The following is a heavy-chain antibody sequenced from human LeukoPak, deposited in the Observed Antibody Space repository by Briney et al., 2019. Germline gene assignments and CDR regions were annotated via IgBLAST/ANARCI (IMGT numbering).Heavy chain of an antibody. CDR3: ATYADSSGSYYSDY. CDR1: KFTLCSYW. D-gene: IGHD3-22*01. V-gene: IGHV3-7*01. J-gene: IGHJ4*02. Sequence: GGSPRLSCAASKFTLCSYWVGGGRPGPGEGVEWGAHINQDGSQKYYVDSVKGRFTISRDNAENLLFLQMNSLRAEDTALYYCATYADSSGSYYSDYWGRGTLVTVSS. CDR2: INQDGSQK.